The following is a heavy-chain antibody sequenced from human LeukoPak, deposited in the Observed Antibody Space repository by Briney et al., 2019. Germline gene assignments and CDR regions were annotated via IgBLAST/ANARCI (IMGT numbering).Heavy chain of an antibody. D-gene: IGHD5-18*01. Sequence: SETLSLTCTVSGGSISSGGYYWSWIRQPPGKGLEWIGYIYHSGSTYYNPSLKSRVTISVDRSKNQFSLKLSSVTAADTAVYYCARVGLFRGDTPDYWGQGTLVTVSS. CDR2: IYHSGST. CDR1: GGSISSGGYY. J-gene: IGHJ4*02. V-gene: IGHV4-30-2*01. CDR3: ARVGLFRGDTPDY.